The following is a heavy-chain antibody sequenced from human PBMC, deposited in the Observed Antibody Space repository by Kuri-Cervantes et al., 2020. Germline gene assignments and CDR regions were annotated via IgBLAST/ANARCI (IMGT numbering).Heavy chain of an antibody. CDR3: ARGPLARSSTSCYDY. CDR2: INHRGST. D-gene: IGHD2-2*01. J-gene: IGHJ4*02. V-gene: IGHV4-34*01. CDR1: GGSFSGYF. Sequence: SQTLSLTCAVYGGSFSGYFWSWIRQPPGKGLEWIGEINHRGSTAYNPSLKSRVTISVDTSKNQFSLKLSSVTAADTAVYYCARGPLARSSTSCYDYWGQGTLVTVSS.